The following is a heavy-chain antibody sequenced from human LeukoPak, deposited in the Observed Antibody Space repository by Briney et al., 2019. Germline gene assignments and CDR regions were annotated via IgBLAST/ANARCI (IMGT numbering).Heavy chain of an antibody. J-gene: IGHJ4*02. CDR2: VNQDGTEK. V-gene: IGHV3-7*04. Sequence: GALKLSCAASGFNFGDSRMTWVRQAPGKGLQWVANVNQDGTEKHFLDSVEGRFTISRDNAKKSLSLQMSSLRPEDTALYFCVKGDWYFESWGQGTLVTVSS. D-gene: IGHD2-21*01. CDR3: VKGDWYFES. CDR1: GFNFGDSR.